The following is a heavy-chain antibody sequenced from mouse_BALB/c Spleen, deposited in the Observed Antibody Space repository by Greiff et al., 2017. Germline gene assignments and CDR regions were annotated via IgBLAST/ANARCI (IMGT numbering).Heavy chain of an antibody. CDR1: GFSLTGYG. J-gene: IGHJ4*01. Sequence: QVQLQQSGPGLVAPSQSLSITCTVSGFSLTGYGVNWVRQPPGKGLEWLGMIWGDGSKDYNSALKSRLSISKDNSKSQVFLKMNSLQTDDTARYYCTRDGVYRYYAMDYWGQGTSVTVSS. CDR3: TRDGVYRYYAMDY. D-gene: IGHD2-14*01. V-gene: IGHV2-6-7*01. CDR2: IWGDGSK.